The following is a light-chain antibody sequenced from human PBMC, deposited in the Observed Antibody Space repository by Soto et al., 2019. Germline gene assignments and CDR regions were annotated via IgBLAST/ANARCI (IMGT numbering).Light chain of an antibody. CDR2: EVN. Sequence: QSVLTQPPSASGSPGQSVTISCTGTSSDVGGYDYVSWYQQHPGKAPKVLLYEVNKRPSGVPDRFSGSKSGNMASLTVSGLQAEDEAEYYCNSYAGENTFVFGSGTKVTVL. CDR1: SSDVGGYDY. CDR3: NSYAGENTFV. J-gene: IGLJ1*01. V-gene: IGLV2-8*01.